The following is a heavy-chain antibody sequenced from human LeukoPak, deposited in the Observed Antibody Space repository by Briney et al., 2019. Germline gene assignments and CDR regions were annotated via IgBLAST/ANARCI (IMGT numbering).Heavy chain of an antibody. J-gene: IGHJ4*02. D-gene: IGHD3-22*01. CDR2: INPSGGSA. CDR1: GYTFTSYA. V-gene: IGHV1-46*01. CDR3: ARDYYDSSGHYDY. Sequence: ASVKVSCKASGYTFTSYAMHWVRQAPGQGLEWMGIINPSGGSASCAQKFQDRVTMTRDMSTSTVYMELSSLSSEDTAVYYCARDYYDSSGHYDYWGQGTLVTVSS.